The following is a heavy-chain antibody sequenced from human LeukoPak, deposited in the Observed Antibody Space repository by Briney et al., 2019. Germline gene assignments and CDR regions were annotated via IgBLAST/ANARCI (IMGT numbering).Heavy chain of an antibody. CDR1: GFTFSSYG. CDR2: ISGSGGGA. Sequence: PGGSLRLSCAASGFTFSSYGMSWVRQAPGKGLEWVSAISGSGGGAYYADSVKGRVTISRDNSKKTLYLQMKRLRVEDTAVYLSAGYNWFDPWGQGTLVTVSS. CDR3: AGYNWFDP. J-gene: IGHJ5*02. V-gene: IGHV3-23*01.